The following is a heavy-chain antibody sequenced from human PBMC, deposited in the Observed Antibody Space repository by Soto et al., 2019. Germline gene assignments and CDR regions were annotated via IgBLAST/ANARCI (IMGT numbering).Heavy chain of an antibody. CDR1: GFTFGDYA. CDR2: IRSKVYGETT. D-gene: IGHD2-2*01. CDR3: TRYTYTSRYSYFGMDV. V-gene: IGHV3-49*03. J-gene: IGHJ6*02. Sequence: GGSLRLSCTCSGFTFGDYAISWSRQAPGKGLEWVGVIRSKVYGETTDYAASVKGRFTILRDDSKSIAYLQLNSLQSEDTGVYYCTRYTYTSRYSYFGMDVWGHGTTVTVSS.